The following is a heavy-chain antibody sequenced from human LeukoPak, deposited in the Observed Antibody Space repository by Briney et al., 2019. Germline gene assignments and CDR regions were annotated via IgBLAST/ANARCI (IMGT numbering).Heavy chain of an antibody. V-gene: IGHV4-39*07. CDR3: ARGVIAAHYYYGMDV. J-gene: IGHJ6*02. CDR2: INHSGST. D-gene: IGHD6-13*01. Sequence: SETLSLTCTVSGGSISSGGYYWSWIRQPPGKGLEWIGEINHSGSTNYNPSLKSRVTISVHTSKNQFSLKLSSVTAADTAVYYCARGVIAAHYYYGMDVWGQGTTVTVSS. CDR1: GGSISSGGYY.